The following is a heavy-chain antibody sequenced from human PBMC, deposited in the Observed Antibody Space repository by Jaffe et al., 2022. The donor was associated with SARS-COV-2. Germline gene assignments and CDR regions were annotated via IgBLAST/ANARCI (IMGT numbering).Heavy chain of an antibody. CDR2: IYRGGTP. CDR3: AYSSGYASIDY. Sequence: EVQLVESGGGLIQPGGSLRLSCAASGFTVSSNYMTWVRQAPGKGLEWVSVIYRGGTPYYADSVKGRFTISRDNSNNTLYLQMNSLRTEDTAVYFCAYSSGYASIDYWGQGTLVTVSS. J-gene: IGHJ4*02. D-gene: IGHD5-12*01. CDR1: GFTVSSNY. V-gene: IGHV3-53*01.